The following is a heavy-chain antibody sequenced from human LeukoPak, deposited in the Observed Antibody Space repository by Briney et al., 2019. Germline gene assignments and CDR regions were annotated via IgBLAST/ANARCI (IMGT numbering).Heavy chain of an antibody. CDR3: ATDRSYVVVPAALDY. CDR2: INTDGSST. Sequence: GGSLRLSCAASGFTFSSYWMHWVRQAPGKGLVWVSRINTDGSSTSYADSVKGRFTISRDNAKNTLYLQMNSLRAEDTAVYYCATDRSYVVVPAALDYWGQGTLVTVSS. J-gene: IGHJ4*02. CDR1: GFTFSSYW. V-gene: IGHV3-74*01. D-gene: IGHD2-2*01.